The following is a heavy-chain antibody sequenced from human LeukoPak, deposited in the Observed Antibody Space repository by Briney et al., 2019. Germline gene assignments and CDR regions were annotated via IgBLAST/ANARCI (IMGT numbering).Heavy chain of an antibody. CDR2: IYCSGST. V-gene: IGHV4-39*01. D-gene: IGHD3-22*01. Sequence: SETLSLTCTVSGGSISSSSYYWGWIRQPPGKGLEWIGSIYCSGSTYYNPSLKSRVTISVDTSKNQFSLKLSSVTAADTAVYYCARHGHYYDSSGLLDYWGQGTLVTVSS. J-gene: IGHJ4*02. CDR3: ARHGHYYDSSGLLDY. CDR1: GGSISSSSYY.